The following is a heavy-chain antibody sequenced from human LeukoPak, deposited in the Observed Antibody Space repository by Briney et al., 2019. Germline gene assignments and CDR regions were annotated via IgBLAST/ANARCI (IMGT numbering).Heavy chain of an antibody. Sequence: PGGSLRLSCAASGFTFSSYAMNWVRQAPGRGLEWVSSITTGSDIYYADSVKGRFTISRDNAKNSLYLDMNSLGAEDTAVYYCARQFGGSYGYWDQGTLVTVSS. CDR2: ITTGSDI. D-gene: IGHD1-26*01. V-gene: IGHV3-21*01. CDR3: ARQFGGSYGY. J-gene: IGHJ4*02. CDR1: GFTFSSYA.